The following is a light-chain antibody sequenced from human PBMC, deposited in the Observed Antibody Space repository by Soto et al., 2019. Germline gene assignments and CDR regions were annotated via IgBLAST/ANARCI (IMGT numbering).Light chain of an antibody. CDR2: DVS. CDR3: SSYTGGSTYV. Sequence: QSVLTQPASVSGSPGQSITISCTGASSDVGGYNYVSWYQQHPGKAPKLMIYDVSNRPSGVSNRFSGSKSGNTASLTISGLQAEDEADYYCSSYTGGSTYVFGTGT. J-gene: IGLJ1*01. V-gene: IGLV2-14*01. CDR1: SSDVGGYNY.